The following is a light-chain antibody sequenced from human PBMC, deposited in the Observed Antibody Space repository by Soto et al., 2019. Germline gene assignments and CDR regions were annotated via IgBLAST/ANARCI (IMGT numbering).Light chain of an antibody. V-gene: IGKV1-9*01. CDR1: QGIGTY. CDR2: AAS. J-gene: IGKJ5*01. CDR3: QQFNSYT. Sequence: DIQLTQSPSFLSASVGDRVTITCRASQGIGTYLAWYQQKPGEAPNLLIYAASTLQSGVPSRFSGSGSGTEFTLTISSLQPEDFATYSCQQFNSYTFGQGTRLEIK.